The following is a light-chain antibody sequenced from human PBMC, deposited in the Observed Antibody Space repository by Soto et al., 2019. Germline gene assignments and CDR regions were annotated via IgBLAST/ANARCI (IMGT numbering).Light chain of an antibody. CDR1: TRNIGDHT. CDR3: AAWYGNLEGHV. CDR2: VNN. V-gene: IGLV1-44*01. J-gene: IGLJ1*01. Sequence: QSVLTQPPSVSGTPGQRVTLSCSGSTRNIGDHTLTWYQLLPGTAPKVLVYVNNKRPSGVPDRFSGSKSGTSASLAISGLQSEDEADYYYAAWYGNLEGHVFGTGTKLTVL.